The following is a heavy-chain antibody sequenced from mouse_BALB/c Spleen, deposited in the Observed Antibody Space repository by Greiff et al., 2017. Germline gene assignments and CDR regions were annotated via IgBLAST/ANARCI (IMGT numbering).Heavy chain of an antibody. D-gene: IGHD2-1*01. Sequence: VQLVESGAELVRPGSSVKISCKASGYAFSSYWMNWVKQRPGQGLEWIGQIYPGDGDTNYNGKFKGKATLTADKSSSTAYMQLSSLTSEDSAVYFCARERCGNYDYYAMDYWGQGTSVTVSS. CDR3: ARERCGNYDYYAMDY. CDR2: IYPGDGDT. V-gene: IGHV1-80*01. J-gene: IGHJ4*01. CDR1: GYAFSSYW.